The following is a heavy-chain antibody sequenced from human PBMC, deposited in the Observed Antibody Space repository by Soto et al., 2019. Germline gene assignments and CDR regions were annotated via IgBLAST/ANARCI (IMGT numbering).Heavy chain of an antibody. V-gene: IGHV5-10-1*01. D-gene: IGHD6-19*01. CDR1: GYSFTTYW. J-gene: IGHJ4*02. CDR2: IDPSDSYT. CDR3: ARHPQEQWLRGYYFDY. Sequence: GESLKISCKGSGYSFTTYWISWVRQMPGKGLEWMGRIDPSDSYTNYSPSFQGHVTISADKSISTAYLQWSSLKASDTAMYYCARHPQEQWLRGYYFDYWGQGTLVTVSS.